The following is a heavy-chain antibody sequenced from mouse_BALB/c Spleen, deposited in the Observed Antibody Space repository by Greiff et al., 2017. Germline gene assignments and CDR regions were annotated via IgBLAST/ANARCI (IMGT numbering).Heavy chain of an antibody. Sequence: VQVVESGAELVKPGASVKLSCKTSGYTFTSYWIQWVKQRPGQGLGWIGEIFPGTGTTYYNEKFKGKATLTIDTSSSTAYMQLSSLTSEDSAVYFGASSYDGNSAWFAYWGQGTLVTVSA. CDR3: ASSYDGNSAWFAY. CDR1: GYTFTSYW. D-gene: IGHD2-1*01. CDR2: IFPGTGTT. J-gene: IGHJ3*01. V-gene: IGHV1S132*01.